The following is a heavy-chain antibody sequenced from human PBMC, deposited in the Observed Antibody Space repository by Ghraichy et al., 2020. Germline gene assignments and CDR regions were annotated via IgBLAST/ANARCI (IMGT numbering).Heavy chain of an antibody. CDR2: IKHDGSEK. J-gene: IGHJ4*02. CDR3: ARDSSAFY. CDR1: GFTFSSYW. V-gene: IGHV3-7*03. Sequence: GGSLRLSCAASGFTFSSYWMSWVRQAPGKGLEWVASIKHDGSEKYYVDSVKGRFTISRDNAKNSLYLQMDSLRAEDTAFYYCARDSSAFYWGQGTLVTVSS. D-gene: IGHD6-19*01.